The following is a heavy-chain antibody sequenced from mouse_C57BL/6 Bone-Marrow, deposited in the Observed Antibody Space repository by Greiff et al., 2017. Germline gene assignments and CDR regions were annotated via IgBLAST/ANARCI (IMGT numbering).Heavy chain of an antibody. J-gene: IGHJ2*01. V-gene: IGHV14-4*01. CDR3: TTVVHY. CDR2: IDPENGDT. Sequence: EVKLMESGAELVRPGASVKLSCAASGFNIKDDYMHWVKQRPEQGLEWIGWIDPENGDTESASKFQGKATITAATASNTAYLQLSSLTSEDTAVYYCTTVVHYWGQGTTLTVSS. CDR1: GFNIKDDY. D-gene: IGHD1-1*01.